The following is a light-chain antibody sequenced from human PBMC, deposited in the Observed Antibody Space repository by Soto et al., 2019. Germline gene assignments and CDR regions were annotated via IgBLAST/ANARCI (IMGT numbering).Light chain of an antibody. Sequence: DIPLTQSPSALSLSLGERDTLTCRASQTISSWLAWYQQKPGKAPKLLIYKASTLKSGVPARFSGSGTGTEFTLISGSLHPDEFASYYLRHYNRQSGAFGQGTKVDIK. J-gene: IGKJ1*01. CDR3: RHYNRQSGA. V-gene: IGKV1-5*03. CDR2: KAS. CDR1: QTISSW.